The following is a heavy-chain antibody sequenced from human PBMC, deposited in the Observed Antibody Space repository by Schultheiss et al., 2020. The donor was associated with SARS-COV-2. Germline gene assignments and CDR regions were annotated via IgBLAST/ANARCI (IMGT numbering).Heavy chain of an antibody. J-gene: IGHJ6*02. D-gene: IGHD6-13*01. CDR2: IWYDGSNK. V-gene: IGHV3-33*08. CDR1: GFTFSNAW. Sequence: GGSLRLSCAASGFTFSNAWMSWVRQAPGKGLEWVAVIWYDGSNKYYADSVKGRFTISRDNSKNTLYLQMNSLRAEDTAVYYCARDRQDYSSWSSIYYYYGMDVWGQGTTVTVSS. CDR3: ARDRQDYSSWSSIYYYYGMDV.